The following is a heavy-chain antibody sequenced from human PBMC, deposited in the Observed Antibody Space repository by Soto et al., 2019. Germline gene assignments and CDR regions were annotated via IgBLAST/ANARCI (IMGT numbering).Heavy chain of an antibody. D-gene: IGHD3-22*01. J-gene: IGHJ3*02. CDR1: GGSISSSSYY. Sequence: TLSLTCTVSGGSISSSSYYWGWIRQPPGKGLEWIGSIYYSGSTYYNPSLKSRVTISVDTSKNQFSLKLSSVTAADTAVYYCARQEITMIVVVTPDAFDIWGQGTVVTVSS. V-gene: IGHV4-39*01. CDR3: ARQEITMIVVVTPDAFDI. CDR2: IYYSGST.